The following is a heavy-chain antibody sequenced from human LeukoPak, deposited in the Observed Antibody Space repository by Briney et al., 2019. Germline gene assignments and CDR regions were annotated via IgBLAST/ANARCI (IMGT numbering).Heavy chain of an antibody. CDR1: GYIFTNYW. D-gene: IGHD6-6*01. CDR2: IYPADSDT. CDR3: ARPGKFSSSFDY. V-gene: IGHV5-51*01. J-gene: IGHJ4*02. Sequence: TGESLKISCQVSGYIFTNYWIGWVRQMPGKGLESMGIIYPADSDTTYSPSFQGQVTISADKSISTAYLQWSSLKASDTAMYYCARPGKFSSSFDYWGQGTLVTVSS.